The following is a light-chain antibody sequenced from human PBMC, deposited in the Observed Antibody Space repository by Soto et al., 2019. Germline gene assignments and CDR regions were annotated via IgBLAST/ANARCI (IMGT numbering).Light chain of an antibody. J-gene: IGKJ1*01. CDR2: KAS. Sequence: DIPMTQSPSTLSASVGDRVTITCRASQSISSWLAWYQQKPGKAPKLLIYKASSLESGVPSRFSGSGSGTEFTLTISSLQPDDFATYYCQQYNCSPTFGQGTKVEIK. V-gene: IGKV1-5*03. CDR1: QSISSW. CDR3: QQYNCSPT.